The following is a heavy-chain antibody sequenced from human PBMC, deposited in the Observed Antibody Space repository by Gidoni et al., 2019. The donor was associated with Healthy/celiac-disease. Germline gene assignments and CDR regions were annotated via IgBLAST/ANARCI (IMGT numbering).Heavy chain of an antibody. CDR3: ARDLYYDSSGLDY. CDR1: GGSISSYY. D-gene: IGHD3-22*01. V-gene: IGHV4-59*01. J-gene: IGHJ4*02. CDR2: ISYSGST. Sequence: QVHLQESGPGLVNPSETLSLTCPVSGGSISSYYWSWIRQPPGKGLEWIWYISYSGSTNYNPSLKSRVTISVDTSNNQFSLKLSSVTAADTAVYYCARDLYYDSSGLDYWGQGTLVTVSS.